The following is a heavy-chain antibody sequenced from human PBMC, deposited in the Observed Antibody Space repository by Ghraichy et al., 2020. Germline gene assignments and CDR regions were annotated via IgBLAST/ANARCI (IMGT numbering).Heavy chain of an antibody. CDR3: ARGGVGTDY. J-gene: IGHJ4*02. CDR2: IDSSGNYI. CDR1: GFTFSNYG. V-gene: IGHV3-21*01. D-gene: IGHD2-8*02. Sequence: GGSLRLSCAVSGFTFSNYGMNWVRQAPGKGLDWVSFIDSSGNYINYADSVKGRFTISRDNAKNSLYLQMNSLRTEDTAIYYCARGGVGTDYWGQGTLVTVSS.